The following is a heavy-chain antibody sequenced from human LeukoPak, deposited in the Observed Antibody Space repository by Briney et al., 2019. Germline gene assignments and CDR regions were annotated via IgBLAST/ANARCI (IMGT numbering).Heavy chain of an antibody. CDR2: IKKDGSEK. V-gene: IGHV3-7*01. Sequence: GGSLRLSCAASEFTFSSYWMSCVRQAPGKGLEWVANIKKDGSEKYYVDSVKGRFTISRDNAKNSLYLQMNSLRAEDTAVYYCARVSGVYYYNYGMDVWGQGTTVTVSS. J-gene: IGHJ6*02. CDR1: EFTFSSYW. D-gene: IGHD6-25*01. CDR3: ARVSGVYYYNYGMDV.